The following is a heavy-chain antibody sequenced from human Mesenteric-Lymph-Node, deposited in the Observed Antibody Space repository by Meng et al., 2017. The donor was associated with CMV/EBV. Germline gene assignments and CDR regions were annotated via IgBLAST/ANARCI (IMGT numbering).Heavy chain of an antibody. J-gene: IGHJ3*02. CDR3: ARPYYDYVWGSPFDI. V-gene: IGHV4-34*01. D-gene: IGHD3-16*01. CDR2: INHSGST. CDR1: GGSFSGYY. Sequence: GSLRLSCAVYGGSFSGYYWSWIRQPPGKGLEWIGEINHSGSTNYNPSLKSRVTISVDTSKNQFSLKLSSVTAADTAVYYCARPYYDYVWGSPFDIWGQGTMVTVSS.